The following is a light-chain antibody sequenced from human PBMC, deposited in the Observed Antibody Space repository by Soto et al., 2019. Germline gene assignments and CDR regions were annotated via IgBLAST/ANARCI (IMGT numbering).Light chain of an antibody. J-gene: IGKJ4*01. CDR3: HQVSSYPLT. CDR2: GAS. V-gene: IGKV1-9*01. CDR1: QGIARS. Sequence: DIPLTQSPSFLSAFVGGRVTITCRASQGIARSLAWYQQKPGKAPELLIYGASTLESGVPSRFSGSGSGTEFTLTISSLQPEDFATYYCHQVSSYPLTFGGGTKVEIK.